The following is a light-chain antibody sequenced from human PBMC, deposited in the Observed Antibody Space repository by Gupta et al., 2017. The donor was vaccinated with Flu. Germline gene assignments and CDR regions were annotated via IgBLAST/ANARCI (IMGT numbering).Light chain of an antibody. CDR2: DAT. J-gene: IGKJ4*01. Sequence: EIVLTQSPVTLSLSPGERATLSCRASQSVKNFLAWYQQKPGQAPRLLIYDATKRATGIPDRFSGSGSGTDFTLTISSREPEDFAIYYWHQHEDLDTFGGGTMVEIK. V-gene: IGKV3-11*01. CDR3: HQHEDLDT. CDR1: QSVKNF.